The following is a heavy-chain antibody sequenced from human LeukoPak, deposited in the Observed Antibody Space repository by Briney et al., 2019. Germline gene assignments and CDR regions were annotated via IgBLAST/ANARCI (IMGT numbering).Heavy chain of an antibody. CDR1: GGSISSSDYY. D-gene: IGHD3-22*01. V-gene: IGHV4-30-4*01. J-gene: IGHJ3*02. CDR3: ARGPSITMIVVVMDAFDI. Sequence: SETLSLTCTVSGGSISSSDYYWSWIRQPPGKGLEWIGYIYYSGSTYYNPSLKSRVTISVDTSKNQFSLKLSSVTAADTAVYYCARGPSITMIVVVMDAFDIWGQGTMVTVSS. CDR2: IYYSGST.